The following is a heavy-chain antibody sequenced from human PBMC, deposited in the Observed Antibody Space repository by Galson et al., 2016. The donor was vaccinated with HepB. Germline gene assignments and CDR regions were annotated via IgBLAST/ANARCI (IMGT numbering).Heavy chain of an antibody. D-gene: IGHD3-9*01. CDR1: GGSISSSNYY. Sequence: TLSLTCTVSGGSISSSNYYWGWIRQPPGKGLEWIGYIYYSGSTYYNPSLKSRVTISVDTSKNQFSLKLSSVTAADTAVYYCARGDDILTGTYYFDYWGQGTLVTVSS. J-gene: IGHJ4*02. CDR2: IYYSGST. V-gene: IGHV4-30-4*08. CDR3: ARGDDILTGTYYFDY.